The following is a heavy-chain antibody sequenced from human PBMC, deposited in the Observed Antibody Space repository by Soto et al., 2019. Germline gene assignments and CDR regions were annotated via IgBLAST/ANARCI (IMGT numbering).Heavy chain of an antibody. V-gene: IGHV3-30-3*01. CDR3: ARDDDPGWWTGTSPPRYYFDY. Sequence: QVQLVESGGGVVQPGRSLRLSCAASGFTFSSYAMHWVRQAPGKGLEWVAVISYDGSNKYYADSVKGRFTISRDNSKNTLYLQMNSLRAGDTAVYYCARDDDPGWWTGTSPPRYYFDYWGQGTLVTVSS. CDR1: GFTFSSYA. CDR2: ISYDGSNK. D-gene: IGHD1-1*01. J-gene: IGHJ4*02.